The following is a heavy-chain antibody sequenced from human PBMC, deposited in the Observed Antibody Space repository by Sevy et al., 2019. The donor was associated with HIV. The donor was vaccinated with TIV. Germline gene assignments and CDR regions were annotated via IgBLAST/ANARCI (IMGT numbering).Heavy chain of an antibody. V-gene: IGHV5-51*01. CDR1: GYSFTSYW. Sequence: GESLKISCKGSGYSFTSYWIGWVRQMPGKGLEWMGIIYPGDSDTRYSPSFQGQVTISADKSISTAYLQWSSLKASDTAIYYCARRGYSGYDYGNYFDYWGQGTLVTVSS. CDR3: ARRGYSGYDYGNYFDY. J-gene: IGHJ4*02. CDR2: IYPGDSDT. D-gene: IGHD5-12*01.